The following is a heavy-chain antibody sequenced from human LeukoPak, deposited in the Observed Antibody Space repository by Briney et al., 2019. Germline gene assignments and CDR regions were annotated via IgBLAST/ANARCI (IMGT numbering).Heavy chain of an antibody. CDR3: ARVTLVGTTVTTGGFDY. J-gene: IGHJ4*02. D-gene: IGHD4-17*01. V-gene: IGHV4-39*07. CDR2: IYYSGST. Sequence: SETLSLTCTVSGGSISSSSYYWGWIRQPPGKGLEWIGSIYYSGSTYYNPSLKSRVTISVDTSKNQFSLKLSSVTAADTAVYYCARVTLVGTTVTTGGFDYWGQGTLVTVSS. CDR1: GGSISSSSYY.